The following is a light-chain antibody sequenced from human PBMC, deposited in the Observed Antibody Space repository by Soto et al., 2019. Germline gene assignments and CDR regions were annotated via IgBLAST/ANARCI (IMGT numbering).Light chain of an antibody. V-gene: IGLV2-11*01. CDR1: SSDVGGYNY. CDR2: DVS. Sequence: QSALTQPRSVSGSPGQSVTISCTGTSSDVGGYNYVSWYQQHPGKAPKLMIYDVSKRPSGVPDRFSGSKSGNTASLTISGLQAEDEADYYCCSYAGSLGVFGPGTKLTVL. J-gene: IGLJ1*01. CDR3: CSYAGSLGV.